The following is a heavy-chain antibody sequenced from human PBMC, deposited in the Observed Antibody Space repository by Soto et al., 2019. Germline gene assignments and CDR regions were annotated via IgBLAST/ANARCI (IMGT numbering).Heavy chain of an antibody. V-gene: IGHV1-18*01. Sequence: QVQLVQSGTEVKKPGASVKVSCKASGYTFTSYAISWVRQAPGQGLEWMGWINPYNGNTNYAQKLQGRVTMTTDTSTSTAYMEMRSLRSDDTAVYYCARDTAMALPDAWGQGTLVTVSS. CDR3: ARDTAMALPDA. D-gene: IGHD5-18*01. J-gene: IGHJ4*02. CDR1: GYTFTSYA. CDR2: INPYNGNT.